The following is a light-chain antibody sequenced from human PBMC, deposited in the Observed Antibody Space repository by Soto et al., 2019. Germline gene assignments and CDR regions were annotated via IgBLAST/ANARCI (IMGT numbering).Light chain of an antibody. CDR2: EVS. J-gene: IGLJ3*02. CDR3: SSYTTSSTLV. CDR1: NSDIGSYNR. Sequence: QSALTQPPSVSGSPGQSVTISCSGTNSDIGSYNRVSWYQQPPGTAPKLIIYEVSHRPSGVPARFSGSKSANAASLTISGLQAEDEADYYCSSYTTSSTLVFGGGTQPTVL. V-gene: IGLV2-18*02.